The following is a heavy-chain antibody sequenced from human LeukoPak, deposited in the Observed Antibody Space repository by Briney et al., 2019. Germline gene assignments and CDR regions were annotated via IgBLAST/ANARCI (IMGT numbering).Heavy chain of an antibody. CDR3: ARDYCSSTSCYIDY. CDR1: GFTFSSYS. V-gene: IGHV3-21*01. D-gene: IGHD2-2*01. Sequence: MAGGSLRLSCAASGFTFSSYSMNWVRQAPGKGLEWVSSISSSSSYIYYADSVKGRFTISRDNAKNSLYLQMNSLRAEDTAEYYCARDYCSSTSCYIDYWGQGTLVTVSS. J-gene: IGHJ4*02. CDR2: ISSSSSYI.